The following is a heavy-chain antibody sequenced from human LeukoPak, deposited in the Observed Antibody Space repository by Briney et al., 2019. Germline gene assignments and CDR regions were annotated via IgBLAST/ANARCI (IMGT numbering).Heavy chain of an antibody. J-gene: IGHJ5*02. CDR3: AREGGPQSLRGTFDP. Sequence: TPSQTLSLTCTVSGGSISSGSYYWSWIRQPAGKGLEWIGRIYTSGSTNYNPSLKSRVTISVDTSKNQFSLKLSSVTAADTAVYYCAREGGPQSLRGTFDPWGQGALVTVSS. D-gene: IGHD1-1*01. CDR1: GGSISSGSYY. V-gene: IGHV4-61*02. CDR2: IYTSGST.